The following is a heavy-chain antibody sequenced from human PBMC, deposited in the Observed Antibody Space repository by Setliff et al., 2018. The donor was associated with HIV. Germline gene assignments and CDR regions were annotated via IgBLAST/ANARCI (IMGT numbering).Heavy chain of an antibody. D-gene: IGHD5-18*01. CDR1: GFTFGDFA. Sequence: GGSLRLSCTASGFTFGDFAMAWVRQAPGKGLDWVAFIRSEGYGGTTENAASVKGRFTISRDDSKSVAYLQMNSLQTEDTAVYYCTRDKGYAFDIWGQGTMVT. V-gene: IGHV3-49*04. CDR3: TRDKGYAFDI. CDR2: IRSEGYGGTT. J-gene: IGHJ3*02.